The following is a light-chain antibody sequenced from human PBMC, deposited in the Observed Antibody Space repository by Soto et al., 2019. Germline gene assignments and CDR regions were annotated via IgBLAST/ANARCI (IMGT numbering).Light chain of an antibody. J-gene: IGLJ1*01. V-gene: IGLV2-14*01. CDR1: SSDVGGYKY. Sequence: QSVLTQPASVSGSPGQSITIACTGTSSDVGGYKYVSWYQQHPGKAPKLMIYEVSNRPSGVSNRFSGSKSGNTPPLTISGLQPEDEADYYCSSYSSSSTLVFGTGTKLTVL. CDR2: EVS. CDR3: SSYSSSSTLV.